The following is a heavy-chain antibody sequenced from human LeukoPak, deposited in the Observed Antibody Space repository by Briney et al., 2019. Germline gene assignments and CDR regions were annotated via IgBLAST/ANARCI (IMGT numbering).Heavy chain of an antibody. CDR2: IYTSGST. V-gene: IGHV4-61*02. Sequence: PSQTLSLTCTVYGGSISSGSYSWRWIRQPAGKGLEWIGRIYTSGSTNYNPSLKSRVTISVDTSKNQFSLKLSSVTAADTAVYYCASFYYDSSGYIDYWGQGTLVTVSS. J-gene: IGHJ4*02. CDR1: GGSISSGSYS. D-gene: IGHD3-22*01. CDR3: ASFYYDSSGYIDY.